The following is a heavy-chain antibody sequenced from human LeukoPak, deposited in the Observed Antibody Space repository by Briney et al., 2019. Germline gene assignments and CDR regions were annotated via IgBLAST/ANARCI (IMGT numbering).Heavy chain of an antibody. V-gene: IGHV4-59*01. Sequence: PSETLSLTCTVSGGSISSYYWSWIRQPPGKGLEWIGYIYYSGSTNYNPSLKSRVTISVDTSKNQFSLKLSSVTAADTAVYYCAREGAMVRGVIMGGAFDIWGQGTMVTVSS. CDR2: IYYSGST. D-gene: IGHD3-10*01. J-gene: IGHJ3*02. CDR3: AREGAMVRGVIMGGAFDI. CDR1: GGSISSYY.